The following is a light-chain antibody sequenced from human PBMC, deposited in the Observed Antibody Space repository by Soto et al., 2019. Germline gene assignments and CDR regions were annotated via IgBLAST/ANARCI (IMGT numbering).Light chain of an antibody. CDR2: GAS. V-gene: IGKV3-15*01. CDR3: QQYNNWPPYT. CDR1: QSVSSSH. J-gene: IGKJ2*01. Sequence: EIVLTQSPGTLSLSPGERATLSCRASQSVSSSHLAWYQQKPGQAPRLLIYGASTRATGIPARFSGSGSGTEFTLTISSLQSEDFAVYYCQQYNNWPPYTFGQGTKVDIK.